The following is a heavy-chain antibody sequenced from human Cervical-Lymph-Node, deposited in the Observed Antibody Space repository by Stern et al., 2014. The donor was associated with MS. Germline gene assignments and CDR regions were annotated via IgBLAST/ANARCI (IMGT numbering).Heavy chain of an antibody. CDR1: GVTVSSNY. J-gene: IGHJ4*02. D-gene: IGHD2/OR15-2a*01. Sequence: VQLVQSGGGLVQPGGSLRLSCAASGVTVSSNYMTWVRRAPGKGLEWVSVIYIGGSAYYADSVKGRFTISRDNSKNTLDLQMNSLTVEDTAVYYCARGVFNTFYFDYWGQGTLVTVSS. CDR2: IYIGGSA. V-gene: IGHV3-53*01. CDR3: ARGVFNTFYFDY.